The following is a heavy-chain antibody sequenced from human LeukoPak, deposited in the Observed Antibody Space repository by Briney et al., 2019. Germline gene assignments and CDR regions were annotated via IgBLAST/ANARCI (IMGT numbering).Heavy chain of an antibody. CDR3: ARPLARWYGYGDYPSLDY. V-gene: IGHV1-18*01. J-gene: IGHJ4*02. Sequence: ASVKVACKASGYTLTSDGISWVRQAPGQGLEWMGWISAYNGNTNYAQKLQGRVTMTTDTSTSTAYMELRSLRSDDTAVYYCARPLARWYGYGDYPSLDYWGQGTLVTVSS. CDR1: GYTLTSDG. CDR2: ISAYNGNT. D-gene: IGHD4-17*01.